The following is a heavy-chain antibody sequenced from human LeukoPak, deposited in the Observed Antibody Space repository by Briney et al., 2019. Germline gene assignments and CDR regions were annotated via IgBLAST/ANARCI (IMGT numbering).Heavy chain of an antibody. CDR2: MYHSGST. CDR1: GASISSYY. V-gene: IGHV4-59*01. D-gene: IGHD6-19*01. J-gene: IGHJ4*02. Sequence: SETLSLTCTVSGASISSYYWGWIRQPPGKGLEWIGYMYHSGSTNYNPSLKSRVTISVDTSKNQFSLKLSSVTAADTAVYYCARDLWAGSGGWGYFDYWGQGTLVTVSS. CDR3: ARDLWAGSGGWGYFDY.